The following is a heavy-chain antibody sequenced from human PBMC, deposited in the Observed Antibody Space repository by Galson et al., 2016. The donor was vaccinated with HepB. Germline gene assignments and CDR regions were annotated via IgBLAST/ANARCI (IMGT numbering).Heavy chain of an antibody. D-gene: IGHD2-2*01. Sequence: SLRLSCAASGFSFNSYPFHWVRQAPGKGLEWVSLISFDGSKTFYADSVKGRFTISRDNSKNTLSLQMNSLTPEDTAVYFCARVGAYCSTMSCHESLFYYYGMDVWGQGSSVTVSS. J-gene: IGHJ6*02. CDR1: GFSFNSYP. CDR2: ISFDGSKT. V-gene: IGHV3-30-3*01. CDR3: ARVGAYCSTMSCHESLFYYYGMDV.